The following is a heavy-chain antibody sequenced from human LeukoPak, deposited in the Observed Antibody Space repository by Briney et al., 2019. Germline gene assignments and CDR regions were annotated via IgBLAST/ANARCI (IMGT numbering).Heavy chain of an antibody. Sequence: PSETLSLTCAVYGGSFSGYYWSWIRQPPGKGLEWVANIKQDRSEKYYVDSVKGRFTISRDNAKNSLYLQMNSLRAEDTAVYYCARQYNWNSPFDPWGQGTLVTVSS. CDR1: GGSFSGYY. V-gene: IGHV3-7*01. D-gene: IGHD1-7*01. J-gene: IGHJ5*02. CDR2: IKQDRSEK. CDR3: ARQYNWNSPFDP.